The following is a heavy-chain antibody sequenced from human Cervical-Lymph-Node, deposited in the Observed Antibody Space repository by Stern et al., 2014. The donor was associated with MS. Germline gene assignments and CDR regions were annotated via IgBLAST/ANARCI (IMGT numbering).Heavy chain of an antibody. J-gene: IGHJ4*02. CDR2: IIPIFGTA. CDR3: ARDGGYCTGGVCYNFDY. CDR1: GGTFSSYA. D-gene: IGHD2-8*02. V-gene: IGHV1-69*01. Sequence: MQLVESGAEVKKPGSSVKVSCKASGGTFSSYAISWVRQAPGQGLEWMGGIIPIFGTANYAQKVQGRVTITADESTSTAYMELSSLRSEDTAVYYCARDGGYCTGGVCYNFDYWGQGTLVTVSS.